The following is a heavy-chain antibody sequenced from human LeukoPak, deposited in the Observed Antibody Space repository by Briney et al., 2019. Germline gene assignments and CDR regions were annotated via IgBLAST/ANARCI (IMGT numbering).Heavy chain of an antibody. J-gene: IGHJ4*02. CDR3: ARDIPWIVVVPAAMRDY. CDR1: GYTFTGYY. V-gene: IGHV1-2*02. CDR2: INPNSGGT. Sequence: ASVKVSCKASGYTFTGYYMHWVRQAPGQRLEWMGWINPNSGGTNYAQKFQGRVTMTRDTSISTAYMELSRLRSDDTAVYYCARDIPWIVVVPAAMRDYWGQGTLVTVSS. D-gene: IGHD2-2*01.